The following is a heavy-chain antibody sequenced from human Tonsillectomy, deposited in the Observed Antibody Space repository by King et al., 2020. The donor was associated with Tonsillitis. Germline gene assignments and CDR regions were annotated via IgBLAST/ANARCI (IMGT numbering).Heavy chain of an antibody. J-gene: IGHJ4*02. Sequence: QLVQSGGGVVQPGRSLRLSRAASGFTFSTYGMHWVRQAPGKGLEWVAVISYDGSTKYYADSVKGRFTISRDNSKNTLYLQMNSLRAEDTAVYYCVKSYGGNSNGLDYWGQGTLVTVSS. CDR1: GFTFSTYG. V-gene: IGHV3-30*18. D-gene: IGHD4-23*01. CDR3: VKSYGGNSNGLDY. CDR2: ISYDGSTK.